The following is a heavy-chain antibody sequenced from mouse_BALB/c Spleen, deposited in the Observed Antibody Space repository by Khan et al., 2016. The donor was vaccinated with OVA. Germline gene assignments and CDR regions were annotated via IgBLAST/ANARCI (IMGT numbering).Heavy chain of an antibody. CDR2: ISYSGST. J-gene: IGHJ2*01. D-gene: IGHD2-4*01. V-gene: IGHV3-2*02. CDR1: GYSITSDYA. CDR3: ARWDYDAPDY. Sequence: EVELVESGPGLVKPSQSLSLTCTVTGYSITSDYAWNWIRQFPGNKLEWMGFISYSGSTSYNPSLKSRISITRDTSKNQFFLQLNSMTTEDTATYYCARWDYDAPDYWGQGTTLTVSS.